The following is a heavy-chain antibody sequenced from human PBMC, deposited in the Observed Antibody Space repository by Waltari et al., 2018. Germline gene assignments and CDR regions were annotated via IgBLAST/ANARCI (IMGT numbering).Heavy chain of an antibody. D-gene: IGHD3-22*01. CDR2: INHSGST. CDR3: ARALIVGYYYYGMDV. Sequence: PGKGLEWIGEINHSGSTNYNPSLKSRVTISVDTSKNQFSLKLSSVTAADTAVYYCARALIVGYYYYGMDVWGQGTTVTVSS. J-gene: IGHJ6*02. V-gene: IGHV4-34*01.